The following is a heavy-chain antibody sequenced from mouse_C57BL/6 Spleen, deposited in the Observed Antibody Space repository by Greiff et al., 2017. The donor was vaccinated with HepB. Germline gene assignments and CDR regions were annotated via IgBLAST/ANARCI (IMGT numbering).Heavy chain of an antibody. D-gene: IGHD4-1*01. J-gene: IGHJ2*01. CDR3: ARWGFPLGGDY. V-gene: IGHV1-59*01. CDR2: IDPSDSYT. Sequence: VQLQQPGAELVRPGTSVKLSCKASGYTFTSYWMHWVKQRPGQGLEWIGVIDPSDSYTNYNQKFKGKATLTVDTSSSTAYMQLSSLTSEDSAVYYCARWGFPLGGDYWGQGTTLTVSS. CDR1: GYTFTSYW.